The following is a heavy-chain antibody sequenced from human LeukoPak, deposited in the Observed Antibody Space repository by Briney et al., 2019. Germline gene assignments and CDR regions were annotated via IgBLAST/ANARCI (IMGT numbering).Heavy chain of an antibody. CDR3: ARVYYSGSYDYWYFDL. J-gene: IGHJ2*01. D-gene: IGHD1-26*01. CDR1: GGSIRSYY. CDR2: IYYSGST. Sequence: SETLSLTCTVSGGSIRSYYWSWIRQSPGKGLGGIGYIYYSGSTNYNPSLKSRVTISVDTSKNQFSLKLSSVTAADTAVYSCARVYYSGSYDYWYFDLWGRGTLVTVSS. V-gene: IGHV4-59*01.